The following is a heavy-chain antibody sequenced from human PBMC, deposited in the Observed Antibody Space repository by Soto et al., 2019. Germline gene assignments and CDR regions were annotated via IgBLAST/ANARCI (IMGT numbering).Heavy chain of an antibody. CDR2: IFYTGST. V-gene: IGHV4-30-4*02. Sequence: SETLSITWSVSGGTINSGDYFWSWIRQPPGKGLEWIGSIFYTGSTYYSPSLKSRASMTRDTSTSTVYMGLSSLRSEDTAVYYCARGGKGIAAAGTGYWGQGTLVTVSS. CDR1: GGTINSGDYF. J-gene: IGHJ4*02. D-gene: IGHD6-13*01. CDR3: ARGGKGIAAAGTGY.